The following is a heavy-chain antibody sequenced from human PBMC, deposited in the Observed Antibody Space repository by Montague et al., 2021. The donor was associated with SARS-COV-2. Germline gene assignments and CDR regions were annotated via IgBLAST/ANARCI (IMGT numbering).Heavy chain of an antibody. CDR1: GGSISSGGYY. J-gene: IGHJ4*02. Sequence: TLSLTCTVSGGSISSGGYYWSWIRQHPGKGLEWIGYIYYSGSTYYNPSLKSRVTISVDTSKNQSSLKLSSVTAADTAVYYCARALRRVVIKHFDYWGQGTLVTVSS. CDR2: IYYSGST. V-gene: IGHV4-31*03. D-gene: IGHD3-3*01. CDR3: ARALRRVVIKHFDY.